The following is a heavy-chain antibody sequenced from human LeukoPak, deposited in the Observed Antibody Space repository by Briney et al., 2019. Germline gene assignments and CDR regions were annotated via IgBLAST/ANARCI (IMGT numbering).Heavy chain of an antibody. CDR1: GYSFTSYW. CDR2: INPSDAYT. Sequence: GESLKISCKGSGYSFTSYWISWVRQMPGKGLEWMGRINPSDAYTNYSPSFQGHVTISADKSISTAYLQWSSLKASDTAMYYCASWRSVAGAFDIWGQGTMVTVSS. V-gene: IGHV5-10-1*01. CDR3: ASWRSVAGAFDI. J-gene: IGHJ3*02. D-gene: IGHD2-15*01.